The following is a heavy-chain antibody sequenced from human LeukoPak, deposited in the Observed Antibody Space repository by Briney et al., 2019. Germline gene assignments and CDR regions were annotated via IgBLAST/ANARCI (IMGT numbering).Heavy chain of an antibody. J-gene: IGHJ4*02. Sequence: SETLSLTCTVSGGSISSSSYYWGWIRQPPGKGLEWIGSIYYSGSTYYNPSLKSRVTISVDTSKNQFSLKLSSVTAADTAVYYCARRRITMVRGVINPPDYWGQGTLVTVSS. CDR2: IYYSGST. CDR1: GGSISSSSYY. D-gene: IGHD3-10*01. CDR3: ARRRITMVRGVINPPDY. V-gene: IGHV4-39*07.